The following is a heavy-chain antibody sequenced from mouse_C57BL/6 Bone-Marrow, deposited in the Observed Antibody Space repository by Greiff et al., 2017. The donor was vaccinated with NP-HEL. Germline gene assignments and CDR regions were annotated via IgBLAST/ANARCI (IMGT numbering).Heavy chain of an antibody. V-gene: IGHV14-4*01. Sequence: VQLQQSGAELVRPGASVKLSCTASGFNIKDDYMHWVKQRPEQGLEWIGWIDPENGDTEYASKFQGKATITADTSSNTAYLQLSRLTSEDTAVYYCTTYGYDGFAYWGQGTLVTVSA. J-gene: IGHJ3*01. CDR3: TTYGYDGFAY. D-gene: IGHD2-2*01. CDR2: IDPENGDT. CDR1: GFNIKDDY.